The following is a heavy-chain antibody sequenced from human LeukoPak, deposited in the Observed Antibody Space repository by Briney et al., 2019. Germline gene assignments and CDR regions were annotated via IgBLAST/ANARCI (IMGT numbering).Heavy chain of an antibody. J-gene: IGHJ3*02. D-gene: IGHD5-24*01. V-gene: IGHV1-3*01. CDR1: GYTFTNCA. CDR2: INAGNGNT. CDR3: ASDGMGQTENAFDI. Sequence: ASVTVSCKASGYTFTNCAMHWVRQAPGQRLEWMGWINAGNGNTKYSQKFQGRVTITRDTSASTAYMELSSLRSEDTAVYYCASDGMGQTENAFDIWGQGTMVTVSS.